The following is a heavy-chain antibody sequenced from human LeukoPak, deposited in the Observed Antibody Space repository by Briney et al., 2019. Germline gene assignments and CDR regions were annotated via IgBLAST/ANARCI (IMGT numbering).Heavy chain of an antibody. D-gene: IGHD6-19*01. CDR1: GYTFTVFN. J-gene: IGHJ4*02. V-gene: IGHV1-2*02. Sequence: SVKVSCTASGYTFTVFNMHWVPHTPEQRLECMGGITPNSGGTNYAQKLKGRVTMTRDTSISTAYMELSRLRADDTAVYYCAREMNRCSSGWYLGYWGQGTLVTVSS. CDR3: AREMNRCSSGWYLGY. CDR2: ITPNSGGT.